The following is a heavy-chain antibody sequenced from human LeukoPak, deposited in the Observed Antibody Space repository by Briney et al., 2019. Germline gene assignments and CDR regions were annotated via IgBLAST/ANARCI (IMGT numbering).Heavy chain of an antibody. V-gene: IGHV1-18*04. Sequence: ASVKVSCKASGYTFTIYGISWVRQPPGQGHGLMGLISAYNGNTNYAQKLQGRVTMTTDTSTSTAYMELRSLRSDDTAVYYCARGPEGFDWLPRVDPWGQGTLVTVSS. J-gene: IGHJ5*02. CDR3: ARGPEGFDWLPRVDP. CDR1: GYTFTIYG. CDR2: ISAYNGNT. D-gene: IGHD3-9*01.